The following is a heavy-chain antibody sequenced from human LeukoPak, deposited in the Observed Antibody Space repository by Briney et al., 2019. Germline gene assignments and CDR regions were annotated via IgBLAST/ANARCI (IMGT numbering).Heavy chain of an antibody. CDR2: INPNSGGT. V-gene: IGHV1-2*02. D-gene: IGHD3-22*01. CDR1: GYTFTSYY. Sequence: ASEKVSCKASGYTFTSYYMHWVRQAPGQGLEWMGWINPNSGGTNYAQKFQGRVTMTRDTSISTAYMELSRLRSDDTAVYYCARDSDYYDSSGYPDYWGQGTLVTVSS. CDR3: ARDSDYYDSSGYPDY. J-gene: IGHJ4*02.